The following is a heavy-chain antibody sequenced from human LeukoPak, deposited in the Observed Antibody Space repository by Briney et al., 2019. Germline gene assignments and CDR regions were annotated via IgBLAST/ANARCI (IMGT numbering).Heavy chain of an antibody. D-gene: IGHD2-2*01. CDR2: INHSGST. Sequence: SETLSLTCAVYGGSFSGYYWSWIRQPPGKGLEWIGEINHSGSTNYNPSLKSRVTISVDTSKNQFSLKLSSVTAADTAVYYCARSSYCSSTSCYGSWFDPWGQGTLVTVSS. J-gene: IGHJ5*02. V-gene: IGHV4-34*01. CDR1: GGSFSGYY. CDR3: ARSSYCSSTSCYGSWFDP.